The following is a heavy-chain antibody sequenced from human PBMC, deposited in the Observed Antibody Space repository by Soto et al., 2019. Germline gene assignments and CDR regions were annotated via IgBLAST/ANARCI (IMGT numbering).Heavy chain of an antibody. V-gene: IGHV3-21*01. D-gene: IGHD6-6*01. CDR1: GFTFSSYS. CDR2: ISSSSSYI. CDR3: ARDAWQLVPRIPYYMDV. Sequence: GGSLRLSCAASGFTFSSYSMNWVRQAPGKGLEWVSSISSSSSYIYYADSVKGRFTISRDNAKNSLYLQMNSLRAEDTAVYYCARDAWQLVPRIPYYMDVWGKGTTVTVSS. J-gene: IGHJ6*03.